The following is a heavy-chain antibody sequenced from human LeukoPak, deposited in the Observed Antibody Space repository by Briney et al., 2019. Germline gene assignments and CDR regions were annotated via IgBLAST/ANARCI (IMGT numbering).Heavy chain of an antibody. D-gene: IGHD1-26*01. J-gene: IGHJ3*02. CDR2: ISWDGGST. V-gene: IGHV3-43D*03. Sequence: PGGSLRLSCAASGFTFDDYAMHWVRQAPGKGLEWVSLISWDGGSTYYADSVKGRFTISRDNSKNSLYLQMNSLRAEDTALYYCAKGGTKKWELLLFPANDAFDIWGQGTMVTVSS. CDR1: GFTFDDYA. CDR3: AKGGTKKWELLLFPANDAFDI.